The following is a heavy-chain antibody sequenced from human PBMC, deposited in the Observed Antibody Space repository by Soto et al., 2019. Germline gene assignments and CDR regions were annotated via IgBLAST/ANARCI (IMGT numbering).Heavy chain of an antibody. CDR2: IYHSGST. CDR3: ARSLSIAVGYFDY. CDR1: GGSISSSNW. D-gene: IGHD6-19*01. J-gene: IGHJ4*02. V-gene: IGHV4-4*02. Sequence: QVQLQESGPGLVKPSGTLSLTCAVSGGSISSSNWWSWVHQPPGKGLEWIGEIYHSGSTNYNPSLKSRVTVSVDKSKGQFSRKLSSVTAADTAVYYCARSLSIAVGYFDYWCQGTLVTVSS.